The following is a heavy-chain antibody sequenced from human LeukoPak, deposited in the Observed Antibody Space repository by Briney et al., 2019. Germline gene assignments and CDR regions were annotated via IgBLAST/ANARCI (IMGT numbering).Heavy chain of an antibody. CDR2: INPNSGGT. CDR1: GNTFTGYY. Sequence: ASVKVSCKAPGNTFTGYYMHWVRQAPGQGLEWMGWINPNSGGTNYAQKFQGRVTMTRDTSISTAYMELSRLRSDDTAVYYCARVVPHYYYGMDVWGQGTTVTVSS. CDR3: ARVVPHYYYGMDV. J-gene: IGHJ6*02. V-gene: IGHV1-2*02. D-gene: IGHD2-2*01.